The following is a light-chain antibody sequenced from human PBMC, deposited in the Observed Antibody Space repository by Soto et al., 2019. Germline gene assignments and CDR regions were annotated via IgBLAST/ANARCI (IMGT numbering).Light chain of an antibody. CDR2: GAS. CDR3: LQYNSWPPYT. V-gene: IGKV3-15*01. J-gene: IGKJ2*01. CDR1: QSVSSN. Sequence: EIVMTQSPATLSVSPGERATLSCRASQSVSSNLAWYQQKPGQAPMLLIYGASTRATVIQARFSGSGSGTEFTLTISSLQSEDFAVYYCLQYNSWPPYTFGQGTKLEIK.